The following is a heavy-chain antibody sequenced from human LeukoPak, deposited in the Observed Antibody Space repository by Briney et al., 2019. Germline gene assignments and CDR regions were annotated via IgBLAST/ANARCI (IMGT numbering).Heavy chain of an antibody. CDR3: ARGFRDYDSSGYYPSPSRFWYFDL. CDR1: GGTFRNYT. Sequence: SVKVSCKASGGTFRNYTISWVRQAPGQGLEWMGRIIPILGIANYAQKFQGRVTITADKSTSTAYMELSSLRSEDTAVYYCARGFRDYDSSGYYPSPSRFWYFDLWGRGTLVTVSS. CDR2: IIPILGIA. J-gene: IGHJ2*01. V-gene: IGHV1-69*02. D-gene: IGHD3-22*01.